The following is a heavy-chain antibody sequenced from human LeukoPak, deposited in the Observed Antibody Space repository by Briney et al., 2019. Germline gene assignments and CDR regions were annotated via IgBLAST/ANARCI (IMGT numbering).Heavy chain of an antibody. CDR2: INHSGST. CDR3: ARGRGYNAFDF. D-gene: IGHD5-18*01. J-gene: IGHJ3*01. V-gene: IGHV4-34*01. Sequence: SETLSLTCAVYGGSFSGYYWSWIRQPPGKGLEWIGEINHSGSTNYKPSLKSRVTISVDTSKNQFSLKLSSVTAADTAVYYCARGRGYNAFDFWGQGTMATVSA. CDR1: GGSFSGYY.